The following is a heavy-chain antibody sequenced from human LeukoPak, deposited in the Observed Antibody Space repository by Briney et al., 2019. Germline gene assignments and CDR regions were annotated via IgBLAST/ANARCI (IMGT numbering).Heavy chain of an antibody. CDR2: IKKKIEGGTT. V-gene: IGHV3-15*01. D-gene: IGHD3-3*01. CDR3: TTRIITTSDF. CDR1: GFTFSNVW. Sequence: GGSLRLSCAASGFTFSNVWMNWVRQAPGEGLEGIGRIKKKIEGGTTEDAAAVRGGFTIARDDSKHTLYLQMNSLTTADTAVYYCTTRIITTSDFWGQGTLVTVSS. J-gene: IGHJ4*02.